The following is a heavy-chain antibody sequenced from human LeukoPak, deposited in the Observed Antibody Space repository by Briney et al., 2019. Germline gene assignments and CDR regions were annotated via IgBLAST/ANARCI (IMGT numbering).Heavy chain of an antibody. CDR2: IWYDGSEK. Sequence: QPGGSLRLSCAASGFTFSQFGMHWVRQAPGKGLEWVAIIWYDGSEKFYGDSVKGRFTISRDNSKNTLYLQMNSLRAEDTAVYYCASDRGTTSSAGYYFDYWGQGTLVTVSS. CDR3: ASDRGTTSSAGYYFDY. V-gene: IGHV3-33*01. CDR1: GFTFSQFG. J-gene: IGHJ4*02. D-gene: IGHD6-6*01.